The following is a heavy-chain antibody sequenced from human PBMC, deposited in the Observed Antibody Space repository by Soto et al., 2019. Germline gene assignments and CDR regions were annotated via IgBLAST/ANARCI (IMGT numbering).Heavy chain of an antibody. CDR2: ISYDGSNE. CDR3: AREGGRYHFWSGYYVYYYGMDV. Sequence: PGGSLRLSCAVSGFTFSSYGMHWVRQAPGKGLEWVAQISYDGSNEHYVDSVKGRFTISRDNAKNSLYLQMNSLRAEDTAVYYCAREGGRYHFWSGYYVYYYGMDVWGQGTTVTVSS. J-gene: IGHJ6*02. D-gene: IGHD3-3*01. V-gene: IGHV3-30*03. CDR1: GFTFSSYG.